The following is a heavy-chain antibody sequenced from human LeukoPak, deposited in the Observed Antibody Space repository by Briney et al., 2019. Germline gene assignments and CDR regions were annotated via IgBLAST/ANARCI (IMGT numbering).Heavy chain of an antibody. J-gene: IGHJ3*02. CDR3: AKSMIVVVIEFGAFDI. V-gene: IGHV3-23*01. Sequence: GGSLRLSCAASGFTFSSFAMSWVRQAPGKGLEWVSSISGSGISTYYSDSVKGRFTISRDNSKNTLYLQMNGLRAEDTAVYYCAKSMIVVVIEFGAFDIWGQGTMVTVSS. CDR2: ISGSGIST. D-gene: IGHD3-22*01. CDR1: GFTFSSFA.